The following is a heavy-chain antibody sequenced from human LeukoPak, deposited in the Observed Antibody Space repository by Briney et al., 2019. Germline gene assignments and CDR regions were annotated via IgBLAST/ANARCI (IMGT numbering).Heavy chain of an antibody. CDR1: GHTFTNYG. J-gene: IGHJ6*03. D-gene: IGHD6-13*01. V-gene: IGHV1-18*01. CDR2: ISAYNGNT. CDR3: ARLSWVNYYMDV. Sequence: ASVKVSCKASGHTFTNYGITWVRQAPGQGLEWMGWISAYNGNTNYAQKLQGRVTMTTDTSTGTAYMELRSLRSDDTAVYYCARLSWVNYYMDVWGKGTTVTVSS.